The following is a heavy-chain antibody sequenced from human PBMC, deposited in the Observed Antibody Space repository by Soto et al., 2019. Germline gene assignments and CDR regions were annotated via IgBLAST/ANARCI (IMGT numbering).Heavy chain of an antibody. CDR1: GGSISSSSYY. CDR3: ARLGATSDGGAY. Sequence: PSETLSLTCTVSGGSISSSSYYWGWIRQPPGKGLEWIGSIYYSGSTYYNPSLKSRVTISVDTSKNQFSLKLSSVTAADTAVYYCARLGATSDGGAYWGQGTLVTVSS. V-gene: IGHV4-39*01. J-gene: IGHJ4*02. D-gene: IGHD3-16*01. CDR2: IYYSGST.